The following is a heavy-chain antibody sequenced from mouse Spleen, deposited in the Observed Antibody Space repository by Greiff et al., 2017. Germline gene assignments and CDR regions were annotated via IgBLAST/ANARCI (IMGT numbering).Heavy chain of an antibody. V-gene: IGHV1-50*01. D-gene: IGHD2-5*01. J-gene: IGHJ4*01. CDR3: ARKDSNYEDAMDY. CDR2: IDPSDSYT. CDR1: GYTFTSYW. Sequence: QVQLQQPGAELVKPGASVKLSCKASGYTFTSYWMQWVKQRPGQGLEWIGEIDPSDSYTNYNQKFKGKATVTVDTSSSTAYMQLSSLTSEDSAVYYCARKDSNYEDAMDYWGQGTSVTVSS.